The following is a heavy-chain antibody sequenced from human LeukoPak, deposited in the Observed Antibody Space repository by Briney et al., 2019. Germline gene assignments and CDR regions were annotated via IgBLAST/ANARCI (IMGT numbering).Heavy chain of an antibody. D-gene: IGHD1-26*01. J-gene: IGHJ3*02. CDR2: FYYTGST. CDR3: ARRSGTYHAFDI. CDR1: GGSISSNGYY. V-gene: IGHV4-39*01. Sequence: SETLSLTCTVSGGSISSNGYYWGWIRQPPGKGLEWIGSFYYTGSTFYSPSLKSRVTISVDTSKNQFSLKLSSVTAADTAVYYCARRSGTYHAFDIWGQGTMVTVST.